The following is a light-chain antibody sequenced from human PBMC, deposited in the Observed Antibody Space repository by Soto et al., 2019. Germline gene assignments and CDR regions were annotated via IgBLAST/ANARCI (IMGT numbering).Light chain of an antibody. CDR2: GNS. J-gene: IGLJ3*02. CDR3: QSYDESLSGSV. V-gene: IGLV1-40*01. CDR1: NSNIGAGYD. Sequence: QSVLTQPPSVSGAPGQGVTISCTSSNSNIGAGYDVHWYQQLPGTAPKLLIYGNSNRPSGVPDRFSGFKSGTSASLAIIGLQDEDEAHYYYQSYDESLSGSVFGGGTQLTVL.